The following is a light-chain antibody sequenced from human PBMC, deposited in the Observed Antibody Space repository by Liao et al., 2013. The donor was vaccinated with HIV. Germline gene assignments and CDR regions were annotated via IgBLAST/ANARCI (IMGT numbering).Light chain of an antibody. Sequence: SYELTQSPSVSVAPGKTATISCGGDSIGSKSVHWYQQRPGQAPVLVMSYDSDRPSGIPERFSGSNSGNTATLTINRVEVGDDADYFCQVWDNNHDHLGVVFGGGTKLTVL. CDR1: SIGSKS. CDR2: YDS. CDR3: QVWDNNHDHLGVV. J-gene: IGLJ3*02. V-gene: IGLV3-21*01.